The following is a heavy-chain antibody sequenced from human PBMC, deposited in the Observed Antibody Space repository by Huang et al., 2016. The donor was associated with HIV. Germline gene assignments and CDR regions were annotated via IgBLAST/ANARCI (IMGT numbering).Heavy chain of an antibody. V-gene: IGHV4-34*01. Sequence: QVQLQQWGAGLLKPSETLSLTCAVYGVSFSGYYWSWIRQPPGKGLEWIGEINESGSTNYNPSLKNRVTVAVDTAKHQFSRRLGSVTAAETAVYYCARDGPERSSGNYGASDYWGQGTLVTVSS. CDR2: INESGST. CDR1: GVSFSGYY. CDR3: ARDGPERSSGNYGASDY. J-gene: IGHJ4*02. D-gene: IGHD1-26*01.